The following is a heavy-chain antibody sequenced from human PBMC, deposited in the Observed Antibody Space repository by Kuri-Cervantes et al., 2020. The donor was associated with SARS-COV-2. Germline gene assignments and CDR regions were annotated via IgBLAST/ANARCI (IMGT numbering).Heavy chain of an antibody. CDR2: ISSSSSYI. Sequence: GESLKISCAAAGFTFKTYTMNWVRQAPGKGLEWVSSISSSSSYIYYADSVKGRFTISRDNAKNTLYLQMNSLRAEDTAVYYCARPTSGSYFSAFDIWGQGTMVTVSS. CDR3: ARPTSGSYFSAFDI. V-gene: IGHV3-21*01. J-gene: IGHJ3*02. CDR1: GFTFKTYT. D-gene: IGHD1-26*01.